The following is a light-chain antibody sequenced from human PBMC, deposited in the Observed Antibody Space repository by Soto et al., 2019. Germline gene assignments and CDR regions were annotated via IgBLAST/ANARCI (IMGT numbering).Light chain of an antibody. Sequence: QSALTQPASVSGSPGQSITISCTGTSSDFGGYNYVSWYQQHPGKAPRLMIYEVSNRPSGVSNRFSGSKSGNTASLPISGLQAEYEADYYGSSYTSSSTLVFCGGTRLTVL. CDR3: SSYTSSSTLV. V-gene: IGLV2-14*01. J-gene: IGLJ2*01. CDR1: SSDFGGYNY. CDR2: EVS.